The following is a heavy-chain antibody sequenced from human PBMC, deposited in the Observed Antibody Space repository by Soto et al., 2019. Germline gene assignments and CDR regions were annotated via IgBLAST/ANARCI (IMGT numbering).Heavy chain of an antibody. J-gene: IGHJ6*03. CDR2: IFFSGRT. V-gene: IGHV4-39*01. CDR3: ARSLMDV. CDR1: GGSIRESGLY. Sequence: QMQLQESGPGLVKPSETLSLTCTVSGGSIRESGLYWGWIRQSPGKGLEWLGSIFFSGRTHYNPSLKSRVNISRDASKNQFSLNLISVTAADTGVYYCARSLMDVWGKGTTVTVSS.